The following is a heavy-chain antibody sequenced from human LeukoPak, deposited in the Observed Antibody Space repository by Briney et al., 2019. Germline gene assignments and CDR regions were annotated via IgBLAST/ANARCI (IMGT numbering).Heavy chain of an antibody. CDR1: GGSISSYY. V-gene: IGHV4-59*01. Sequence: SEALSLTCTVSGGSISSYYWSWIRQPPGKGLEWIGYIYYSGSTNYNPSLKSRVTISVDTSKNQFSLKLSSVTAADTAVYYCARGVGAAAGTDWFDPWGQGTLVTVSS. D-gene: IGHD6-13*01. J-gene: IGHJ5*02. CDR2: IYYSGST. CDR3: ARGVGAAAGTDWFDP.